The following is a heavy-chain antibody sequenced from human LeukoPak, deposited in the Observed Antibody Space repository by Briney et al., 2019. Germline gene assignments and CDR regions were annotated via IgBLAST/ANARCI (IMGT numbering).Heavy chain of an antibody. V-gene: IGHV3-66*02. CDR1: GFTVSSNY. CDR3: ARGSWNCSGGSCYDY. D-gene: IGHD2-15*01. Sequence: PGGSLRLSCAASGFTVSSNYMSWVRQAPGKGLEWVSVIYSGGSTYYADSVKGRFTISRDNSKNTLYLQMNSLRAEDAAVYYCARGSWNCSGGSCYDYWGQGTLVTVSS. J-gene: IGHJ4*02. CDR2: IYSGGST.